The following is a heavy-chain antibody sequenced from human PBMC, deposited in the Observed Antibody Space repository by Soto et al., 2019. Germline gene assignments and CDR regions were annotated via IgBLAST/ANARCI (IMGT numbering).Heavy chain of an antibody. V-gene: IGHV4-39*02. D-gene: IGHD1-26*01. CDR2: VYYSENT. CDR1: GPSISSSTYY. CDR3: ARPQFSGTYHDTFNI. J-gene: IGHJ3*02. Sequence: PSETLSLTFTVSGPSISSSTYYWGWIRQPPGKGLEWIGSVYYSENTYYNPSLKSRVTISVDTSKNLFSLKLTSVTAADTAMYYCARPQFSGTYHDTFNIWGQGTMVT.